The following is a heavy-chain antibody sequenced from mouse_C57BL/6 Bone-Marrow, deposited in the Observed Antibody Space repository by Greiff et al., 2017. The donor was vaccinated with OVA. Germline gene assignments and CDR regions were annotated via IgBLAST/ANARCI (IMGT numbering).Heavy chain of an antibody. CDR1: GYTFTSYG. Sequence: QVQLKESGAELARPGASVKLSCKASGYTFTSYGISWVKQRAGQGLEWIGEIYPRSGNTYYNEKFKGKATLTADKSSSTAYMELRSLTSEDTAVYYCARPPDYYGSSHWYFDVWGTGTTVTVSS. CDR3: ARPPDYYGSSHWYFDV. J-gene: IGHJ1*03. CDR2: IYPRSGNT. V-gene: IGHV1-81*01. D-gene: IGHD1-1*01.